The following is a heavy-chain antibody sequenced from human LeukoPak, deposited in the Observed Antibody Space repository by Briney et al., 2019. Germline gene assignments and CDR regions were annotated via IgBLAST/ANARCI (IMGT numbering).Heavy chain of an antibody. CDR1: GFTFSSYG. CDR3: ARGYSSSWYYFDY. CDR2: IWYDGSNK. V-gene: IGHV3-33*01. Sequence: GGSLRLSCAASGFTFSSYGMHWVRQAPGKGLEWVAVIWYDGSNKYHADSVKGRFTISRDNSKNTLYLQMNSLRAEDTAVYYCARGYSSSWYYFDYWGQGTLVTVSS. D-gene: IGHD6-13*01. J-gene: IGHJ4*02.